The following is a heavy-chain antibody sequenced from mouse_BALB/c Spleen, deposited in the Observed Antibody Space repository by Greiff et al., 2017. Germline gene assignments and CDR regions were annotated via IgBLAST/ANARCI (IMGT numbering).Heavy chain of an antibody. Sequence: EVQLVESGGGLVQPGGSRKLSCAASGFTFSSFGMHWVRQAPEKGLEWVAYISSGSSTIYYADTVKGRFTISRDNPKNTLFLQMTSLRSEDTAMYYCARSYYYGSSYVGYYAMDYWGQGTSVTVSS. CDR2: ISSGSSTI. D-gene: IGHD1-1*01. CDR1: GFTFSSFG. V-gene: IGHV5-17*02. J-gene: IGHJ4*01. CDR3: ARSYYYGSSYVGYYAMDY.